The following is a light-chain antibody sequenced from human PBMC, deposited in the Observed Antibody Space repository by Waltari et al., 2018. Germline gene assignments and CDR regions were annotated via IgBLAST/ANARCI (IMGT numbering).Light chain of an antibody. J-gene: IGKJ1*01. CDR3: KKNDNWLGT. CDR1: QSIRSN. Sequence: EIVMTQSPSTLSVFPGERATLSCRASQSIRSNLAWYQLKPGQAHMLLISGASTRATAIPASFSGSGNGKQFILTTSSLQSEDFAVYFCKKNDNWLGTFGQRTKVEIK. V-gene: IGKV3-15*01. CDR2: GAS.